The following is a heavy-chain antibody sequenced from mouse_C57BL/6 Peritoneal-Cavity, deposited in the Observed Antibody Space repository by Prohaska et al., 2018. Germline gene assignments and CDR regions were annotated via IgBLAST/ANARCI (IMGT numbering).Heavy chain of an antibody. Sequence: LKLSCKASGYTFTSYWMHWVKQRPGQGLEWIGMIHPNSGSTNYNEKFKSKATLTVDKATSTAYMQRSRLTSEDSAVYYCARSGSSPWYFDVGGTGTTVTVSS. V-gene: IGHV1-64*01. CDR1: GYTFTSYW. J-gene: IGHJ1*03. D-gene: IGHD1-1*01. CDR3: ARSGSSPWYFDV. CDR2: IHPNSGST.